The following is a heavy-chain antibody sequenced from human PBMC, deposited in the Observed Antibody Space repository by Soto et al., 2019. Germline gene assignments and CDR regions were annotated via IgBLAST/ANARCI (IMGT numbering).Heavy chain of an antibody. V-gene: IGHV4-59*01. D-gene: IGHD4-17*01. CDR3: ASNTVTTGRYWYFDL. CDR1: GGSISSYY. CDR2: IYYSGST. J-gene: IGHJ2*01. Sequence: SETLSLTCTVSGGSISSYYWSWIRQPPGKGLEWIGYIYYSGSTNYNPSLKSRVTISVDTSKNQFSLKLSSVTAADTAVYYCASNTVTTGRYWYFDLWGRGTLVTVSS.